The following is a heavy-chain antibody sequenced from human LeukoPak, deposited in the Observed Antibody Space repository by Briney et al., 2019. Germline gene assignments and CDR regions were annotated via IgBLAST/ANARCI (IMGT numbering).Heavy chain of an antibody. CDR1: GYTFTGYY. CDR2: INPNSGGT. V-gene: IGHV1-2*02. CDR3: ARAPSSTSCPNI. Sequence: GASVKVSCKASGYTFTGYYMHWARQAPGQGLEWMGWINPNSGGTNYAQKFQGRVTMTRDTSISTAYMELSRLRSDDTAVYYCARAPSSTSCPNIWGQGTMVTVSS. J-gene: IGHJ3*02. D-gene: IGHD2-2*01.